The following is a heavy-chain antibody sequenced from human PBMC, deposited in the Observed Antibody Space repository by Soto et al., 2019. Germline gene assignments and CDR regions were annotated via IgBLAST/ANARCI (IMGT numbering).Heavy chain of an antibody. CDR1: GYSFTSYW. CDR3: ARPIAAAGTWFDP. D-gene: IGHD6-13*01. Sequence: PGESLKISCKGSGYSFTSYWIGWVRQMPGKGLEWMGIIYPGDSDTRYSPSFQGQVTISADKSISTAYLQWSSLRASDTAMYYCARPIAAAGTWFDPWGQGTLVTVSS. J-gene: IGHJ5*02. V-gene: IGHV5-51*01. CDR2: IYPGDSDT.